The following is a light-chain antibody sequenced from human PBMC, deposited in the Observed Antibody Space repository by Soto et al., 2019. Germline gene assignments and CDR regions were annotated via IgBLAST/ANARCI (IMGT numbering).Light chain of an antibody. CDR3: QQSYSTLPIT. Sequence: DIQMTQSPSSLSASVGDRVSFTCQASQDISKFLNWYQHKPGKAPKLLIYSASSLQSGVPSRFSGSGSVTDFTLTISSLQPEDFATYYCQQSYSTLPITFGQGTRLEI. J-gene: IGKJ5*01. CDR2: SAS. CDR1: QDISKF. V-gene: IGKV1-39*01.